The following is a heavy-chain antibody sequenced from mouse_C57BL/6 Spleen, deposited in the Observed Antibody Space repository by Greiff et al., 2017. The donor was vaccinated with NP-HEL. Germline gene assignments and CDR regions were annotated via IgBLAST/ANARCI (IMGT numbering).Heavy chain of an antibody. CDR3: AMSNYDNHDPLDY. D-gene: IGHD2-4*01. CDR1: GYTFTSYW. J-gene: IGHJ2*01. CDR2: IHPSDSDT. V-gene: IGHV1-74*01. Sequence: QVQLQQPGAELVKPGASVQVSCKASGYTFTSYWMHWVKQRPGQGLEWIGGIHPSDSDTNYNQKFKGTATLTVDNSSSTAYMQLSSLPSEDSSVYCWAMSNYDNHDPLDYWGQGTTLTVSS.